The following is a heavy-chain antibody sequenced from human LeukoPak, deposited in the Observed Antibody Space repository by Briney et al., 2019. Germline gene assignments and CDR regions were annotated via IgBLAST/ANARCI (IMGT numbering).Heavy chain of an antibody. CDR3: AELGITMIGGV. V-gene: IGHV3-48*01. D-gene: IGHD3-10*02. Sequence: QPGGSLRLSCAASGFTFSSYSMNWVRQAPGKGLEWVSYISSSSSTIYYADSVKGRFTISRDNAKNSLYLQMNSLRAGDTAVYYCAELGITMIGGVWGKGTTVTISS. CDR2: ISSSSSTI. CDR1: GFTFSSYS. J-gene: IGHJ6*04.